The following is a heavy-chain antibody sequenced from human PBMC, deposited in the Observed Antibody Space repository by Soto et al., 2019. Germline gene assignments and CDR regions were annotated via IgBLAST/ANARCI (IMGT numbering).Heavy chain of an antibody. CDR2: MNPDSGNT. CDR1: GYTFTDYD. J-gene: IGHJ6*02. CDR3: ATEYCSSTSCYEHYYGMDV. D-gene: IGHD2-2*01. V-gene: IGHV1-8*01. Sequence: GASVKVSCKPSGYTFTDYDFNWVRQATGQGLGWMGWMNPDSGNTGYAQKFQGRVTMTRNTSTSTAYMELSSLRSEDTAVYYCATEYCSSTSCYEHYYGMDVWGQGTTVTVSS.